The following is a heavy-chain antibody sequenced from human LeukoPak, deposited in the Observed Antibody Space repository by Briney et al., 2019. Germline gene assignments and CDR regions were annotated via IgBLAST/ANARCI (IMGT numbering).Heavy chain of an antibody. CDR1: GFTFSSYW. Sequence: GGSLRLSCAASGFTFSSYWMHWVRQAPGKGLVWVSAISGSGGSTYYADSVKGRFTISRDNSKNTLYLQMNSLRAEDTAVYYCARDKGDWFDPWGQGTLVTVSS. D-gene: IGHD3-16*01. V-gene: IGHV3-23*01. J-gene: IGHJ5*02. CDR3: ARDKGDWFDP. CDR2: ISGSGGST.